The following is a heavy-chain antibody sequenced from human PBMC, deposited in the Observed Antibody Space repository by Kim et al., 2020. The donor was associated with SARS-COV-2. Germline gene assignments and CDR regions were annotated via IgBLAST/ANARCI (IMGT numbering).Heavy chain of an antibody. D-gene: IGHD3-22*01. CDR1: GFTVSSNY. Sequence: GGSLRLSCAASGFTVSSNYMSWVRQAPGKGLEWVSVIYSGGSTYYADSVKGRFTISRDNSKNTLYLQMNSLRAEDTAVYYCARGGLDYYDSSGYDFDYWGQETLVTVSS. CDR2: IYSGGST. J-gene: IGHJ4*02. CDR3: ARGGLDYYDSSGYDFDY. V-gene: IGHV3-66*01.